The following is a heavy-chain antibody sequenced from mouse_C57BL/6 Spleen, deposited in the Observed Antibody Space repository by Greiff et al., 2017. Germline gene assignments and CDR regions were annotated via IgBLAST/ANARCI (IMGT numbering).Heavy chain of an antibody. D-gene: IGHD2-1*01. CDR2: ISYDGSN. V-gene: IGHV3-6*01. CDR3: ASSFYLDFDY. CDR1: GYSITSGYY. Sequence: EVKLVESVPGLVKPSQSLSLTCSVTGYSITSGYYWNWIRQFPGNKLEWMGYISYDGSNNYNPSLKNRISITRDTSKNQFFLKLNSVTTEDTATYYCASSFYLDFDYWGQGTTLTVSS. J-gene: IGHJ2*01.